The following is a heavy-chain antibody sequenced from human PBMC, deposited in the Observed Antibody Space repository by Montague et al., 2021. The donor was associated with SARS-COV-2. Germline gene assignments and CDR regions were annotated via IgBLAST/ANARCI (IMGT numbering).Heavy chain of an antibody. Sequence: SETLFLTCTVSGASVRTYYWSWIRQSAGKKLEWMGRLYTSGSTYXXPSFKSRVTMSLDTSKNLFSLNLSSMTAADTAVYYCARDGADYSFAYYHEMDVWGQGIAVTVSS. V-gene: IGHV4-4*07. D-gene: IGHD5-12*01. J-gene: IGHJ6*02. CDR3: ARDGADYSFAYYHEMDV. CDR2: LYTSGST. CDR1: GASVRTYY.